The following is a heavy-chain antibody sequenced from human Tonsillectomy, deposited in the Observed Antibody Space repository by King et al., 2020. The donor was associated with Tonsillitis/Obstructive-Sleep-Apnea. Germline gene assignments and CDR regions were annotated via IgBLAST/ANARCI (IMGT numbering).Heavy chain of an antibody. Sequence: VQLVESGGGVVQPGGSLRLSCAASGFTFADCARHWVRQSPGKGLEWVSLIRGDGSSTYYADSVKGRFTISRDHSKKSLYLQMNSLKTEDTAVYYCAKDTEPANYDFWSGPDYWGHGTLVTVSS. D-gene: IGHD3-3*01. V-gene: IGHV3-43*02. CDR1: GFTFADCA. J-gene: IGHJ4*01. CDR3: AKDTEPANYDFWSGPDY. CDR2: IRGDGSST.